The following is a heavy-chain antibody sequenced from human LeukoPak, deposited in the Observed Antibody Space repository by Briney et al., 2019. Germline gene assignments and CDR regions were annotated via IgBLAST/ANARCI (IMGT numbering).Heavy chain of an antibody. D-gene: IGHD2-2*01. CDR3: AIGRGNPYCSSTSCYSLTGY. CDR1: GFTFSSYS. V-gene: IGHV3-21*01. CDR2: ISSSSYI. Sequence: GGSLRLSCAASGFTFSSYSMNWVRQAPGKGLEWVSSISSSSYIYYADSVKGRFTISRDNAKNSLYLQMNSLRAEDTAVYYCAIGRGNPYCSSTSCYSLTGYWGQGTLVTVSS. J-gene: IGHJ4*02.